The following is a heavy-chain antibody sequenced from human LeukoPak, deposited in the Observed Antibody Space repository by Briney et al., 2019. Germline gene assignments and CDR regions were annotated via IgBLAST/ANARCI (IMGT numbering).Heavy chain of an antibody. CDR3: AIYHSGGYTSYFDY. CDR1: GGSVSSGTYY. J-gene: IGHJ4*02. CDR2: ISHSGIT. D-gene: IGHD3-22*01. Sequence: SETLSLTCTVSGGSVSSGTYYWGWIRQSPDMGLEWIGIISHSGITDYNPSLKSRVTISVDKSKNQFSLKLTSVTAADTAVYYCAIYHSGGYTSYFDYWGQGSLVTVSS. V-gene: IGHV4-39*07.